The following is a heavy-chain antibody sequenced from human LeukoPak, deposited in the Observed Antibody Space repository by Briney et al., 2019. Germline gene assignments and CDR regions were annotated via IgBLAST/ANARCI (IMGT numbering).Heavy chain of an antibody. CDR2: IHYSGST. V-gene: IGHV4-59*01. Sequence: SETLSLTCTVSGGSISSYYWSWIRQPPGKGLEWIGYIHYSGSTNYNPSLKSRVTISVDTSKNQFSLKLSSVTAADTAVYYCARAGYCSSTSCYFSYMDVWGKGTTVTVSS. CDR3: ARAGYCSSTSCYFSYMDV. D-gene: IGHD2-2*01. CDR1: GGSISSYY. J-gene: IGHJ6*03.